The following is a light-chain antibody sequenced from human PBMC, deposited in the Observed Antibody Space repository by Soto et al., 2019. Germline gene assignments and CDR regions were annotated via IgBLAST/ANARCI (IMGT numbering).Light chain of an antibody. CDR2: DAS. V-gene: IGKV3D-15*01. CDR1: ESVRTS. Sequence: EIVMTQSPATLSASPGEIASLSFRASESVRTSLAWYQQKPGQAPRLLIYDASTRATGIPARFSGSGSGTEFTLTISSLQAEDLAVYHCQQYNNWPGTFGQGTKVDIK. CDR3: QQYNNWPGT. J-gene: IGKJ1*01.